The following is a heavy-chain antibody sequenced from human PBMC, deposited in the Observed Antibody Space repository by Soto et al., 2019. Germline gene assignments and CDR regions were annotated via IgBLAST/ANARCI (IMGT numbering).Heavy chain of an antibody. CDR1: GDSVSSNSAA. Sequence: SQTLSLTYAISGDSVSSNSAAWNWIRQSPSRGLEWLGRTYYRSKWYNDYAVSVKSRITINPDTSKNQFSLQLNSVTPEDTAVYYCARDMENVVVPAAIPGYYYYGMDVWGQGTTVTVSS. CDR3: ARDMENVVVPAAIPGYYYYGMDV. J-gene: IGHJ6*02. D-gene: IGHD2-2*02. CDR2: TYYRSKWYN. V-gene: IGHV6-1*01.